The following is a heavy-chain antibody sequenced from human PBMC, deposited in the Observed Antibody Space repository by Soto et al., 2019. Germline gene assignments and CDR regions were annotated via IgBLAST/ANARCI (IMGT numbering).Heavy chain of an antibody. Sequence: PTETLSLSCTVSGGSITSYYWTWIRQPPGKGLEWIGNIYYSGTTNYNPSLKSRVAISVDTSKTQFSLTLRSVTAADTAVYYCAAEGSYDILTGFYTPRSFDTWGQGTMVTGSS. D-gene: IGHD3-9*01. CDR3: AAEGSYDILTGFYTPRSFDT. CDR1: GGSITSYY. V-gene: IGHV4-59*01. J-gene: IGHJ3*02. CDR2: IYYSGTT.